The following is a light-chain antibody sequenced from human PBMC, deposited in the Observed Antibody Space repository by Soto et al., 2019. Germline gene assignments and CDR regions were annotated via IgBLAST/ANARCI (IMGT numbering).Light chain of an antibody. CDR3: QTWGTGIQV. CDR2: LNSDGSH. V-gene: IGLV4-69*01. CDR1: SGHSSYA. J-gene: IGLJ2*01. Sequence: QPVLTKSPSASASLGASVKLTCTLSSGHSSYATAWHQQQPEKGPRYLMKLNSDGSHSKGDGIPDRFSGSSSGAERYLTISSLQSEDEADYYCQTWGTGIQVFGGGTKVTVL.